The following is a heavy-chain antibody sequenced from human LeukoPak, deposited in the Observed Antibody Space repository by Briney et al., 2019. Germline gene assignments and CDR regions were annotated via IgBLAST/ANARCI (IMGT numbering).Heavy chain of an antibody. CDR3: ARSGRGTYYYFDY. CDR1: GYTFTRYG. J-gene: IGHJ4*02. D-gene: IGHD1-26*01. CDR2: TSGYNGNT. V-gene: IGHV1-18*01. Sequence: ASVKVSCKASGYTFTRYGISWVRQAPGQGLEWMGWTSGYNGNTNYAQKLQGRVSMTADTSTSTAYMELRSLRSDDTAVYYCARSGRGTYYYFDYWGQGTLVTVSS.